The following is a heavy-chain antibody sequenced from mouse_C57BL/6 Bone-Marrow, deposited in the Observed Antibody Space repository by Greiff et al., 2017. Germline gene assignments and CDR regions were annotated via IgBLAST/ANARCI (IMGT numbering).Heavy chain of an antibody. CDR3: ARRGAYYSNYEYFDY. Sequence: QVQLQQPGTELVKPGASVKLSCKASGYTFTSYWMHWVKQRPGQGLEWLGNITPSNGGTTYNEKFKSKATLTVDKSSSTAYMQLSSLTSEDSAVYYCARRGAYYSNYEYFDYWGQGTTLTVSS. J-gene: IGHJ2*01. CDR1: GYTFTSYW. CDR2: ITPSNGGT. V-gene: IGHV1-53*01. D-gene: IGHD2-5*01.